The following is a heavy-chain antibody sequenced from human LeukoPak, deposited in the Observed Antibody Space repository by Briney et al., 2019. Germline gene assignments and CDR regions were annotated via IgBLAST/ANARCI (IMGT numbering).Heavy chain of an antibody. J-gene: IGHJ3*02. CDR3: ARVPTGGAANDAFDI. CDR2: ISAYNGNT. D-gene: IGHD1-26*01. CDR1: GYTFTSYG. V-gene: IGHV1-18*01. Sequence: GASVKVSCKASGYTFTSYGISWVRQAPGQGLEWMGWISAYNGNTNYAQKLQGRVTMTTDTSTSTAYMELRSLRSDDTAVYYCARVPTGGAANDAFDIWGQGTMVTVSS.